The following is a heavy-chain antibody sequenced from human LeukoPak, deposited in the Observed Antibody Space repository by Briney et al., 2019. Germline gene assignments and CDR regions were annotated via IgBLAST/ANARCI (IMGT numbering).Heavy chain of an antibody. CDR2: IYTSGTT. J-gene: IGHJ4*02. CDR1: GGSFSSHY. D-gene: IGHD1-26*01. V-gene: IGHV4-4*07. CDR3: ARGSPSGASFFSF. Sequence: SETLSLTCTVSGGSFSSHYWTWIRQSAGKGLEWLGRIYTSGTTHFNPSLDSRLPISVDTSKATFSLKLTSVPAAATAVYYCARGSPSGASFFSFWGQETLVTVSS.